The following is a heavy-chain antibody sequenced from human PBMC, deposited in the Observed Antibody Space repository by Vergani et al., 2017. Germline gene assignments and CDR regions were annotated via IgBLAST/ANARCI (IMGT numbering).Heavy chain of an antibody. V-gene: IGHV4-39*01. D-gene: IGHD4-17*01. CDR2: IYYSGST. CDR3: ARRSRKQSAEPVSYGDLFAY. CDR1: GGSISSSSYY. Sequence: QLQLQESGPGLVKPSETLSLTCTVSGGSISSSSYYWGWIRQPPGKGLEWIGSIYYSGSTYYNPSLKSRVTISVDTSKNQFSLKLSSVTAADTALYYCARRSRKQSAEPVSYGDLFAYWGQGTLVTVSS. J-gene: IGHJ4*02.